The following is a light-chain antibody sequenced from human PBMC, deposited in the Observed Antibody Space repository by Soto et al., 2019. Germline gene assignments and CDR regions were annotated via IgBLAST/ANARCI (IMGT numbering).Light chain of an antibody. J-gene: IGKJ4*01. V-gene: IGKV4-1*01. CDR1: QSVLYSSNNKNY. CDR3: QQYYRPLT. Sequence: DIVMTQSPDSLAVSLGERATINCKSSQSVLYSSNNKNYLAWYQQKPGQPPKLLIYWASTRESGVPDRFSGRGSGTDFTLTISSLQAEDVAVYYCQQYYRPLTFGGGTKVEIK. CDR2: WAS.